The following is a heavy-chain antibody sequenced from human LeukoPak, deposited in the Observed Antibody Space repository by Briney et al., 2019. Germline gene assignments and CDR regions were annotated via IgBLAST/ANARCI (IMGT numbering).Heavy chain of an antibody. CDR2: MNPNSGNT. J-gene: IGHJ4*02. CDR3: AKDSSWTYYDYVWGSYRQEGSFDY. D-gene: IGHD3-16*02. CDR1: GYTFTSYD. Sequence: ASVKVSCKASGYTFTSYDINWVRQATGQGLEWMGWMNPNSGNTGYAQKFQGRVTITRNTSISTAYMELSSLRAEDTAVYYCAKDSSWTYYDYVWGSYRQEGSFDYWGQGTLVTVSS. V-gene: IGHV1-8*03.